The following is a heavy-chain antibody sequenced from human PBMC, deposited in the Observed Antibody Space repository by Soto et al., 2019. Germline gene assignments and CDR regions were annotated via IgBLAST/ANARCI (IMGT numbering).Heavy chain of an antibody. J-gene: IGHJ5*02. V-gene: IGHV3-53*01. CDR3: AGETYYYGSGNYGWFDP. CDR1: GFTVSTKY. CDR2: IYPGGNT. D-gene: IGHD3-10*01. Sequence: EVQLVESGGGLIQPGGSLRLSCAASGFTVSTKYMNWVRQAPGRGLEWVSFIYPGGNTYYTDSVKGRFTISRDSSRNKMFLQMNSLRAEDTALYYCAGETYYYGSGNYGWFDPWGQGTLITVSS.